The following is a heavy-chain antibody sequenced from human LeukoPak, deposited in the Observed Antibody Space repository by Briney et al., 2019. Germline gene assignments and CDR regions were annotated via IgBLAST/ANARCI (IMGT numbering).Heavy chain of an antibody. CDR3: ARGPYDYVWGSYREGIGY. D-gene: IGHD3-16*02. CDR2: IYYSGST. CDR1: GGSISSYY. Sequence: PSETLSLTCTVSGGSISSYYWSWIRQPPGKGLEWIGSIYYSGSTYYNPSLKSRVTISVDTSKNQFSLKLSSVTAADTAVYYCARGPYDYVWGSYREGIGYWGQGTLVTVSS. V-gene: IGHV4-59*12. J-gene: IGHJ4*02.